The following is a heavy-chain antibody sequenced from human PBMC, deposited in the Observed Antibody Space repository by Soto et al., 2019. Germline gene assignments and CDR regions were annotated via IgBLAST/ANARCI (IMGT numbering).Heavy chain of an antibody. V-gene: IGHV3-74*02. J-gene: IGHJ4*02. CDR2: INGDGTTT. CDR3: ASIPMVRGPSDY. CDR1: GFTFSTYW. Sequence: EVRLVESGGGLVQPGGSLRLSCAASGFTFSTYWMHWVRQAPGKGLVWVSLINGDGTTTQYADSVKGRFTISRDNAKNTLYLQMNTRRGDDTAMYYCASIPMVRGPSDYWGQGTLVTVSS. D-gene: IGHD3-10*01.